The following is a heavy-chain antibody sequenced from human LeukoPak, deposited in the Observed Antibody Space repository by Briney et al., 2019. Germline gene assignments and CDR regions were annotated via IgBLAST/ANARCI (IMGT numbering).Heavy chain of an antibody. CDR1: GGSISSGGYY. D-gene: IGHD2-21*02. J-gene: IGHJ4*02. V-gene: IGHV4-31*03. Sequence: SETLSLTCTVSGGSISSGGYYWSWIRQHPGKGLEWIGYIYYSGSTYYNPSLKSRVTISVDTSKNQFSLKLSSVTAADTAVYYCARSDRGGDCYSIAYYFDYWGQGTLVTVSS. CDR2: IYYSGST. CDR3: ARSDRGGDCYSIAYYFDY.